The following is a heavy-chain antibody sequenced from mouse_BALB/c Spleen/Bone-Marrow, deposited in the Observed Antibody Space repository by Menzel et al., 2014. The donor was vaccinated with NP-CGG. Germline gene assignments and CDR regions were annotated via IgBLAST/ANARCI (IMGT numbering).Heavy chain of an antibody. Sequence: LQESGAELMKPGASVKISCKATGYIFSSYWIEWVKQRPGHGLEWIGEILPGISTNYNEKFKGKATFTADTSSNTAYMQLSSLTSEDSAVYYCARGISYHFDYWVPRHHSHSLL. D-gene: IGHD5-1*01. J-gene: IGHJ2*01. V-gene: IGHV1-9*01. CDR3: ARGISYHFDY. CDR2: ILPGIST. CDR1: GYIFSSYW.